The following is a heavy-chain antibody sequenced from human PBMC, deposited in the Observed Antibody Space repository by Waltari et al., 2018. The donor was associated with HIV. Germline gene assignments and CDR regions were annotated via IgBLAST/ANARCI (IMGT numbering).Heavy chain of an antibody. CDR1: GFTLSSYG. V-gene: IGHV3-33*01. CDR2: IWYDGSKK. D-gene: IGHD6-13*01. CDR3: ARKYSSSWGAPFDY. J-gene: IGHJ4*02. Sequence: LVESGGGVVQPGRSLRLSCATSGFTLSSYGMHWVRQAPGKGLEWVTVIWYDGSKKYYADSVKGRFTISRDNSKNTLYLQMNSLRIEDTAVYYCARKYSSSWGAPFDYWGQGTLVTVSS.